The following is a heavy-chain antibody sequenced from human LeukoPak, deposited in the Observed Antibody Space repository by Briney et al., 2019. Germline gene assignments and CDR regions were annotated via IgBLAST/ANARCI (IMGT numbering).Heavy chain of an antibody. Sequence: SETLSLTCTVSGGSISSYYWSWIRQPAGKGLEWIGRIYSSGSTNYNPSLKSRVTISVDKSKNQFSLKLTSVTAADTAAYYCARSVNGDSFYYYYMDVWGKGTTVTVSS. CDR1: GGSISSYY. CDR2: IYSSGST. D-gene: IGHD2-21*02. J-gene: IGHJ6*03. CDR3: ARSVNGDSFYYYYMDV. V-gene: IGHV4-4*07.